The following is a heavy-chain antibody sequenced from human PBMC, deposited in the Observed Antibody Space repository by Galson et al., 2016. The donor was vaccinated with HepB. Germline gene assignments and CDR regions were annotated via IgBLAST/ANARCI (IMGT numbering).Heavy chain of an antibody. Sequence: SLRLSCAASGFTFSAYAMTRVRQVPGQGLEWVSGILDNGETTYYAGSVKGRFTISRDNFKDMLYLQMNNLRADDTAVYYCARAAQWESDFWGQGTLVIVSS. V-gene: IGHV3-23*01. CDR1: GFTFSAYA. CDR3: ARAAQWESDF. CDR2: ILDNGETT. D-gene: IGHD1-26*01. J-gene: IGHJ4*02.